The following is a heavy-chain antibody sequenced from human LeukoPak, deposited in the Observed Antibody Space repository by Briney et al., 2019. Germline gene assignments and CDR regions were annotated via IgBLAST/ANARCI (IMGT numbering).Heavy chain of an antibody. CDR2: IKSDGSST. Sequence: GGSLRLSCAASGFTFSSYGMSWVRQAPGKGLEWVARIKSDGSSTSYADSVKGRFTISRDNAKNTLFLQMNSLRAEDTAVYYCARDQLYCSGGYCYKDYWGQGTLLTVSS. CDR3: ARDQLYCSGGYCYKDY. J-gene: IGHJ4*02. V-gene: IGHV3-74*01. D-gene: IGHD2-15*01. CDR1: GFTFSSYG.